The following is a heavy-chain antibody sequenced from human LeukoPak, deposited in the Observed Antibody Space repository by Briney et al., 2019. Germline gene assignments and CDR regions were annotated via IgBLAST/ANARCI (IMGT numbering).Heavy chain of an antibody. Sequence: GRSLRLSCAASGFTFSSYGMHWVRQAPGKGLEWVAVTWYDGSNKFYADSVKGRFTISRDNSKNTLSLEMNSLRAEDTAVYYCARGVGHYYYYMDVWGKGTTATVSS. CDR2: TWYDGSNK. CDR1: GFTFSSYG. J-gene: IGHJ6*03. V-gene: IGHV3-33*01. CDR3: ARGVGHYYYYMDV. D-gene: IGHD1-26*01.